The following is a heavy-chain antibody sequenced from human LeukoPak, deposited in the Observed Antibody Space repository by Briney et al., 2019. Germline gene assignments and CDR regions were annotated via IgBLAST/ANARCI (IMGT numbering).Heavy chain of an antibody. V-gene: IGHV1-2*02. D-gene: IGHD2-15*01. CDR3: ARDRRSGGSCYYY. J-gene: IGHJ4*02. CDR1: GYTFTGYY. CDR2: INPNSGGT. Sequence: GALVKVSCKASGYTFTGYYMHWVRQAPGQGLEWMGWINPNSGGTNYAQKFQGRVTMTRDTSISTAYMELSRLRSDDTAVYYCARDRRSGGSCYYYWGQGTLVTVSS.